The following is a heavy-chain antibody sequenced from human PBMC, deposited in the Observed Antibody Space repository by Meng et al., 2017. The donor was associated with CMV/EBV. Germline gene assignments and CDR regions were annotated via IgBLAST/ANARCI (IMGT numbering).Heavy chain of an antibody. CDR1: GFTFSSYE. CDR3: ARDHVDTRERGLFDY. D-gene: IGHD5-18*01. CDR2: ISSSGSTI. V-gene: IGHV3-48*03. J-gene: IGHJ4*02. Sequence: GESLKISCAASGFTFSSYEMNWVRQAPGKGLEWVSYISSSGSTIYYADSVKGRFTISRDNAKNSLYLQMNSLRAEDTAVYYCARDHVDTRERGLFDYWGQGTLVIVSS.